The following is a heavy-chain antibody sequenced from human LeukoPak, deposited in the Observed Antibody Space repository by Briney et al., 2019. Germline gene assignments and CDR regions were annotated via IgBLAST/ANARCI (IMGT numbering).Heavy chain of an antibody. CDR1: GYTFTGYY. V-gene: IGHV1-8*03. CDR2: MNPNSGNT. CDR3: ARRGSMVTEPQAFGI. Sequence: ASVKVSCKASGYTFTGYYMHWVRQAPGQGLEWMGWMNPNSGNTGYAQKFQGRVTITRNTSISTAYMELSSLRSEDTAVYYCARRGSMVTEPQAFGIWGQGTMVTVSS. D-gene: IGHD5-18*01. J-gene: IGHJ3*02.